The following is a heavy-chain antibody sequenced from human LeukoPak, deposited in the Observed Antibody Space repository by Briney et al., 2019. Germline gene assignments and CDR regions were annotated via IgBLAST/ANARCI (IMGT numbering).Heavy chain of an antibody. Sequence: GVSLRLSWAAAGVACSSLAMGWVGHAPGKGLEWVSVISDSGSITYYADSVKGRFTISRDNSKNTLFLQMNSLRAEDTAVYYCAKDARRTSGWYFFDYWGQGTLVTVSS. CDR3: AKDARRTSGWYFFDY. J-gene: IGHJ4*02. CDR2: ISDSGSIT. D-gene: IGHD6-19*01. CDR1: GVACSSLA. V-gene: IGHV3-23*01.